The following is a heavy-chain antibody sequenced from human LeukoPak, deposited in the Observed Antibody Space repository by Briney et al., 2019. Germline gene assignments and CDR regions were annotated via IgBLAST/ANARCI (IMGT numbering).Heavy chain of an antibody. CDR1: GFTFDGYT. CDR3: AKDASKTLDYWYFDL. Sequence: PGGSLRLSCAASGFTFDGYTMHWVRQAPGKGLEWVSLISWDGGSTYYADSVKGRFTISRDNSKNSLYLQINSLRTEDTALYYCAKDASKTLDYWYFDLWGRGTLVTVSS. CDR2: ISWDGGST. J-gene: IGHJ2*01. D-gene: IGHD4-11*01. V-gene: IGHV3-43*01.